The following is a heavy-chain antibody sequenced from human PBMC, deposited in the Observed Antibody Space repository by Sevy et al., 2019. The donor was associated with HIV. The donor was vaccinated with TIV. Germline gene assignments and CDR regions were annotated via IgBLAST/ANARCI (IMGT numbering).Heavy chain of an antibody. CDR1: GFTFSSYA. J-gene: IGHJ6*03. V-gene: IGHV3-23*01. Sequence: GGSLRLSCAASGFTFSSYAMSWVRHAPGKGLEWVSAISGSGGSTYYADSVKGRFTISRDNSKNTLYLQMNSLRAEDTAVYYCAKAAMVRGVIGGPYYYYYMDVWGKGTTVTVSS. CDR3: AKAAMVRGVIGGPYYYYYMDV. D-gene: IGHD3-10*01. CDR2: ISGSGGST.